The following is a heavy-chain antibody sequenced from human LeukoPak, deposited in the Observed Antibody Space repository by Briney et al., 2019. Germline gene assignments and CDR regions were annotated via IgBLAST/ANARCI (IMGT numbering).Heavy chain of an antibody. V-gene: IGHV4-59*08. D-gene: IGHD6-13*01. J-gene: IGHJ3*02. CDR1: GVSIRNYY. CDR2: IYYSGST. Sequence: TSETLSLTCTDSGVSIRNYYWSWIRQPPGKGPEWIGYIYYSGSTSYNPSLKSRVTISVDTSKNQFSLKLSSVTAADTAVYYCARFITAGGYDALDIWGQGTMVTVSS. CDR3: ARFITAGGYDALDI.